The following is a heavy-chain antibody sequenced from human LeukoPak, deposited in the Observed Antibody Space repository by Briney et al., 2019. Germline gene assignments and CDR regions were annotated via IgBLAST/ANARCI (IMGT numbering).Heavy chain of an antibody. CDR1: GGSISSSSYY. D-gene: IGHD4-11*01. J-gene: IGHJ5*02. CDR2: IYYSGST. V-gene: IGHV4-61*01. Sequence: PSETLSLTCTVSGGSISSSSYYWSWIRQPPGKGLEWIGYIYYSGSTNYNPSLKSRVTISVDTSKNQFSLKLSSVTAADTAVYYCARELDDYSNYDRWFDPWGQGTLVTVSS. CDR3: ARELDDYSNYDRWFDP.